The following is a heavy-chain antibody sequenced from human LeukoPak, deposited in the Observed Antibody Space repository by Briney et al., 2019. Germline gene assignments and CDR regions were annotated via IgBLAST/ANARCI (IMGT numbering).Heavy chain of an antibody. V-gene: IGHV3-21*01. CDR3: ARPSNEGQWLVGQGVDY. CDR2: ISSSSSYI. J-gene: IGHJ4*02. Sequence: GGSLRLSCAASGFTFNRYSMNWVRQAPGKGLEWVSSISSSSSYIYYADSVKGRFTISRDNAKKSMYLEMNSLRAEDTAVYYCARPSNEGQWLVGQGVDYWGQGTLVTVPS. D-gene: IGHD6-19*01. CDR1: GFTFNRYS.